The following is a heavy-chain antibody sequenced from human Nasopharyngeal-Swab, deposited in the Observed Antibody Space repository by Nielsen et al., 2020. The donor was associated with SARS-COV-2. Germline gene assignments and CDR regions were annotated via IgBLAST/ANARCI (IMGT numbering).Heavy chain of an antibody. J-gene: IGHJ6*02. CDR3: ARGGNYYDSSGYVYYYYGMDV. V-gene: IGHV3-23*01. CDR1: GFTFSNFA. CDR2: ISGDSDST. Sequence: GESLKISCAASGFTFSNFAMSWVRQAPGKGLEWVSVISGDSDSTYYTDSVRGRFTISRDNSKNTLNLKMNSLRAEDTAVYYCARGGNYYDSSGYVYYYYGMDVWGQGTTVTVSS. D-gene: IGHD3-22*01.